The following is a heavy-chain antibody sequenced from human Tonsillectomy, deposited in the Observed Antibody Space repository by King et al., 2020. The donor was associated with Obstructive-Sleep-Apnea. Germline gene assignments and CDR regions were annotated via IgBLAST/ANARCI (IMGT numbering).Heavy chain of an antibody. Sequence: VQLVESGGGLVQPGGSLRLSCAASGFTFSGYSMNWVRQAPGKGLEWVSYISSGSSTIYYADSVKGRFTISRDNAKNSLYLQMNSLRAEDTAVYFCAVKYYYAMDVWGQGTPVTVSS. V-gene: IGHV3-48*04. CDR2: ISSGSSTI. CDR3: AVKYYYAMDV. CDR1: GFTFSGYS. J-gene: IGHJ6*02.